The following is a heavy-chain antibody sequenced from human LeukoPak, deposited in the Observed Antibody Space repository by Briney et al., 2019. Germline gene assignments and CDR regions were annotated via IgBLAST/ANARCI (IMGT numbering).Heavy chain of an antibody. Sequence: GGSLRLSCAASWFIFSTYDMHWLRQATGKGLEWFSAIGTAGDTYYAASVEGRFTISRENAKNSLYLQWNSLQAGDTAVYYCAGGSIRHPPDPWGQGTLVTVSS. CDR1: WFIFSTYD. CDR3: AGGSIRHPPDP. J-gene: IGHJ5*02. D-gene: IGHD3-3*02. CDR2: IGTAGDT. V-gene: IGHV3-13*01.